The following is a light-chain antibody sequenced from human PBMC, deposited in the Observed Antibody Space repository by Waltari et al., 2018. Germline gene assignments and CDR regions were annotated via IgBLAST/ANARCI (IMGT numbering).Light chain of an antibody. CDR3: QQRGNWPSGYT. Sequence: EIVLTQSPATLSLSPGERATLSCRASQSVSSYLAWYQQKPGQATRLLIYDASRRATGIPARLSGSGSGTDFTLTISSLEPEDFAVYYCQQRGNWPSGYTFGQGTKLEIK. V-gene: IGKV3-11*01. CDR2: DAS. J-gene: IGKJ2*01. CDR1: QSVSSY.